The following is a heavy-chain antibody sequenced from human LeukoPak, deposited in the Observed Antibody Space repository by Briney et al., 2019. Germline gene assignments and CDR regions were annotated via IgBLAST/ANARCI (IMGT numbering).Heavy chain of an antibody. D-gene: IGHD1-26*01. CDR2: IWYDGSNK. V-gene: IGHV3-33*01. CDR1: GFTFSSYG. CDR3: AREVGAGRDFDY. Sequence: GRSLRLSCAASGFTFSSYGMHWVRQAPGKGLEWVAVIWYDGSNKYYADSVKGRFTISRDNSKNTLYLQMNSLRAEDTAVYYCAREVGAGRDFDYWGQGTLVTVSS. J-gene: IGHJ4*02.